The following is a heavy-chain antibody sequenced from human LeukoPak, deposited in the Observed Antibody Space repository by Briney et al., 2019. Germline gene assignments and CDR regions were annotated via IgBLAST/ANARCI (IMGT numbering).Heavy chain of an antibody. CDR3: ARGPAYYDFWSGYLAWFDP. V-gene: IGHV1-18*01. D-gene: IGHD3-3*01. CDR1: GHTFTSYG. Sequence: ASVKVSCKASGHTFTSYGISWVRQAPGQGLEWMGWISAYNGNTNYAQKLQGRVTMTTDTSTSTAYMELRSLRSDDTAVYYCARGPAYYDFWSGYLAWFDPWGQGTLVTVSS. CDR2: ISAYNGNT. J-gene: IGHJ5*02.